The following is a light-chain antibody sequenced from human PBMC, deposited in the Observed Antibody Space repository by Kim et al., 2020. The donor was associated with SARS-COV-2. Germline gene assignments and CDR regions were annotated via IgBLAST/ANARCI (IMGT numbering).Light chain of an antibody. CDR1: SSNIGTNT. CDR2: TNN. CDR3: AAWDDSLNGFVA. J-gene: IGLJ2*01. Sequence: HRVTLSCSGSSSNIGTNTVNWYQLVPGTAPKLLIHTNNQRPSGVPDRFSGSKADTSASLAISGLQSEDEADYYCAAWDDSLNGFVAFGGGTRLTVL. V-gene: IGLV1-44*01.